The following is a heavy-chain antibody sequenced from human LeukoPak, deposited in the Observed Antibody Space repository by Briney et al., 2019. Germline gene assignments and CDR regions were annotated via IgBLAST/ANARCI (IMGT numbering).Heavy chain of an antibody. V-gene: IGHV3-48*03. CDR3: ASSHYGDYFYY. CDR1: GFIFSMYW. Sequence: GGSLRLSCAASGFIFSMYWMTWVRQAPGKGLEWVSYISSSGSTIYYADSVKGRFTISRDNAKNSLYLQMNSLRAEDTAVYYCASSHYGDYFYYWGQGTLVTVSS. D-gene: IGHD4-17*01. CDR2: ISSSGSTI. J-gene: IGHJ4*02.